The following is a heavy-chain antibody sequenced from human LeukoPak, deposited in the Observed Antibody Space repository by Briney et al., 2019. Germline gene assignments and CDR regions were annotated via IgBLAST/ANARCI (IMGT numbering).Heavy chain of an antibody. CDR1: GYTFTGYY. J-gene: IGHJ5*02. Sequence: ASVKVSCKASGYTFTGYYIHWVRQAPGQGLEWMGRINCDGGGTSYAQKFQGRVTMTRDTSISTAYMELDRLTSDDTAVYYCARDYGPYPGCSWFDPWGQGTLVTVSS. CDR3: ARDYGPYPGCSWFDP. V-gene: IGHV1-2*06. CDR2: INCDGGGT. D-gene: IGHD2-21*01.